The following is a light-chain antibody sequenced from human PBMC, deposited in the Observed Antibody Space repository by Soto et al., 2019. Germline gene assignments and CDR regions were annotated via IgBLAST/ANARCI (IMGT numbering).Light chain of an antibody. J-gene: IGKJ5*01. CDR3: EQLFHSPIS. Sequence: IELSKTIDSGSGRVVNRIKITCRASQTISTSLAWYQVKPGKAPKLLIYAASTLESGVPSRFSATVSGTEFSLTITSLQPEDFATYYFEQLFHSPISSALRTRPEL. CDR1: QTISTS. V-gene: IGKV1-9*01. CDR2: AAS.